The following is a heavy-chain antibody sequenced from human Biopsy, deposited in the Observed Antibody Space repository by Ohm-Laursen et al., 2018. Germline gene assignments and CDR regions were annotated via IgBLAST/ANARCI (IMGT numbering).Heavy chain of an antibody. D-gene: IGHD3-16*01. J-gene: IGHJ6*02. Sequence: GTLSLTCTVSGGSINSYYWSWMRQPAGKGLEWIGRLFTSGTTNYSPSLNNRVTMSVDTSKNQFSLRLTSVTAADTAVYYCARGGGEIPTVLIPAAMDVWGRGTTVTVSS. V-gene: IGHV4-4*07. CDR3: ARGGGEIPTVLIPAAMDV. CDR2: LFTSGTT. CDR1: GGSINSYY.